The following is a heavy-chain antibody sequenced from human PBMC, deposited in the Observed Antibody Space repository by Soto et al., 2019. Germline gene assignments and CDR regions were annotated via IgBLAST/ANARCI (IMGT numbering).Heavy chain of an antibody. J-gene: IGHJ4*02. CDR3: ARDSEQLGPHDY. CDR2: IIPILGTA. V-gene: IGHV1-69*10. CDR1: GGTFSSYA. D-gene: IGHD6-6*01. Sequence: SVKVSCKASGGTFSSYAISWVRQAPGQGLEWMGGIIPILGTANYAQKFQGRVTITADKSTSTAYMELSSLRSEDTAVYYCARDSEQLGPHDYWGQGTLVTVSS.